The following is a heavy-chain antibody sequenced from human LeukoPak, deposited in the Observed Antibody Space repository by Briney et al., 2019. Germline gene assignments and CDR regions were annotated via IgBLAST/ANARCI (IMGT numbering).Heavy chain of an antibody. Sequence: GGSLRLSCAASGFTFTSYSMNWVRQAPGKGLEWVSTISGGGGSTYYADSVKGPFTISRDNSKNTLYLQVNSLRAEDTAVYYCAKGGKWDVTPFDYWGQGTLVTVSS. CDR2: ISGGGGST. J-gene: IGHJ4*02. CDR3: AKGGKWDVTPFDY. D-gene: IGHD1-26*01. V-gene: IGHV3-23*01. CDR1: GFTFTSYS.